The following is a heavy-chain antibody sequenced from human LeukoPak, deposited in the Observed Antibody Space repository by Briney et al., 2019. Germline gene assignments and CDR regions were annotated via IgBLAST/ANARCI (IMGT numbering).Heavy chain of an antibody. CDR3: AKVGDNWDFDY. CDR1: GFTFSSDW. V-gene: IGHV3-7*01. J-gene: IGHJ4*02. CDR2: IKPDGGEK. D-gene: IGHD3-16*01. Sequence: GGSLRLSCAASGFTFSSDWMIWVRQAPGKGLEWVANIKPDGGEKYYVDSVKGRFTVSRDNARNSLFLEMNSLRTEDTAVYCCAKVGDNWDFDYWGQGTLVSVSS.